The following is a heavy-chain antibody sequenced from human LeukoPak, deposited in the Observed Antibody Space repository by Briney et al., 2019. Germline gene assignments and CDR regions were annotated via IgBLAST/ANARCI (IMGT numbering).Heavy chain of an antibody. CDR1: GGSISSYY. V-gene: IGHV4-59*08. Sequence: PSETLSLTCTVSGGSISSYYWSWIRQPPGKGLEWIGYIYYSGGTNYNPSLESRVTISVDTSKNQFSLKLSSVTAADTAVYYCARLGFSNSGSYLAPSDYWGQGTLVTVSS. CDR2: IYYSGGT. J-gene: IGHJ4*02. CDR3: ARLGFSNSGSYLAPSDY. D-gene: IGHD1-26*01.